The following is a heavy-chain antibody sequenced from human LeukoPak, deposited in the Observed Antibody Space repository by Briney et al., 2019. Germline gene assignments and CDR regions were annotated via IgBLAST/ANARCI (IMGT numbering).Heavy chain of an antibody. V-gene: IGHV4-34*01. Sequence: SETLSLTCAVYGGSFSGYYWSWIRQPPGKGLEWIGEINHSGSTNYNPSLKSRVTISVDTSKNQFSLKLSSVTAADTAVYYCARGYDSSGYYFLDYWGQGTLVTVSS. D-gene: IGHD3-22*01. CDR2: INHSGST. CDR1: GGSFSGYY. CDR3: ARGYDSSGYYFLDY. J-gene: IGHJ4*02.